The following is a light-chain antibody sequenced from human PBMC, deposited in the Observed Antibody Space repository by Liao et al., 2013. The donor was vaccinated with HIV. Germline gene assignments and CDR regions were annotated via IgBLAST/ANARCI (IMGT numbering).Light chain of an antibody. J-gene: IGLJ2*01. Sequence: SYELTQPPSVSVSPGQTASITCSGDKLGDRHASWYQQRPGQSPVLVIYQDNKRPSGIPERFSGFNSGNTATLTISGTQPMDEADYYCQAWDSSTGVFGGGTKLTVL. CDR2: QDN. CDR3: QAWDSSTGV. CDR1: KLGDRH. V-gene: IGLV3-1*01.